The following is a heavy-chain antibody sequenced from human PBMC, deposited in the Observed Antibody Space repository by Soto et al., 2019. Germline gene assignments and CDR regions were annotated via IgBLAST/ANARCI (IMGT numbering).Heavy chain of an antibody. CDR1: GYTFTSYA. J-gene: IGHJ4*02. Sequence: ASVKVSCKASGYTFTSYAMHWVRQAPGQRLEWMGWINAGNGNTKYSQKFQGRVTITRDTSASTAYMELGSLRSEDTAVYYCARNLAGGGSYFDYWGQGTLVTVSS. CDR2: INAGNGNT. V-gene: IGHV1-3*01. D-gene: IGHD3-16*01. CDR3: ARNLAGGGSYFDY.